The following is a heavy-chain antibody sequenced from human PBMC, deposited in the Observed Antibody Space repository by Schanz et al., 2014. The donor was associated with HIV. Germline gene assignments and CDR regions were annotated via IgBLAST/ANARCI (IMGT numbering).Heavy chain of an antibody. CDR2: INPNSGDT. D-gene: IGHD6-13*01. V-gene: IGHV1-2*02. CDR3: ARVSGWSSFDY. J-gene: IGHJ4*02. CDR1: GYTFTNYF. Sequence: QVQLVQSGAEVKKPGASVKVSCKASGYTFTNYFIHWVRQAPGQGLEWMGWINPNSGDTDYAQKFQGRVTMTRDTSISTAYMELSRLRSDDTAVYYCARVSGWSSFDYWGQGTLVIVSS.